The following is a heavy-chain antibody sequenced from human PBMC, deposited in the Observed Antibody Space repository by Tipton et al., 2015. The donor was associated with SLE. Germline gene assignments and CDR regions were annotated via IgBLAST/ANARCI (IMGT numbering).Heavy chain of an antibody. CDR1: GGSISTTSNY. Sequence: TLSLTCTVSGGSISTTSNYWGWIRQPTGKGLDWIGYISDGGGTNHNPSLKSRVTISVDTSKNQFSLKLNSVTAADTAVYYCARGGLSFFDYWGQGTLVTVSS. J-gene: IGHJ4*02. V-gene: IGHV4-61*05. D-gene: IGHD3-16*01. CDR3: ARGGLSFFDY. CDR2: ISDGGGT.